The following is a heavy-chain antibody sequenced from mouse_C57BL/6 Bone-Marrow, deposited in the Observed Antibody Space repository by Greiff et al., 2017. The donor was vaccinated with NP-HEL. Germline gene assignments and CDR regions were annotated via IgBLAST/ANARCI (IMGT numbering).Heavy chain of an antibody. Sequence: EVKLMESGGGLVQPGESLKLSCESNEYEFPSHDMSWVRKTPEKRLELVAAINSDGGSPYYPEPMERRFIISRDNTKKTLYLQMSSLRSEDTALYYCARQLRLQHYYAMDYWGQGTSVTVSS. J-gene: IGHJ4*01. CDR2: INSDGGSP. CDR3: ARQLRLQHYYAMDY. CDR1: EYEFPSHD. D-gene: IGHD3-2*02. V-gene: IGHV5-2*01.